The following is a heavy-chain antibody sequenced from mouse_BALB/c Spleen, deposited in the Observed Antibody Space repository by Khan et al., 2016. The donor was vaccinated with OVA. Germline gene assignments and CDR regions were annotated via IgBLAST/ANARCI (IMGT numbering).Heavy chain of an antibody. J-gene: IGHJ3*01. Sequence: QVQLKQSGPGLVAPSQSLSITCTVSGLSLTNYGISWIHQPPGKGLEWLGVIWGDGSTNYHSALISRLSINKDNSKSQVFLKLNSLQTDDTATYYCASIYYGYDWFTYWGQGTLVTVSA. D-gene: IGHD2-2*01. CDR3: ASIYYGYDWFTY. V-gene: IGHV2-3*01. CDR2: IWGDGST. CDR1: GLSLTNYG.